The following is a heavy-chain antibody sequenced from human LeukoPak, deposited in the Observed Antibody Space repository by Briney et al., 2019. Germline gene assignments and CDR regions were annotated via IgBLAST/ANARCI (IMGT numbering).Heavy chain of an antibody. CDR1: GGAITNYY. D-gene: IGHD1-26*01. Sequence: SETLSLTCGVSGGAITNYYWNWIRQAPGKGLEWLGYIYYTGSTTYNPSVKSRITISLDTSKKQISLKLRSVTAADTAVYYCARFPPHSGSYGTNWFDPWGQGTLVTVSS. CDR3: ARFPPHSGSYGTNWFDP. V-gene: IGHV4-59*01. CDR2: IYYTGST. J-gene: IGHJ5*02.